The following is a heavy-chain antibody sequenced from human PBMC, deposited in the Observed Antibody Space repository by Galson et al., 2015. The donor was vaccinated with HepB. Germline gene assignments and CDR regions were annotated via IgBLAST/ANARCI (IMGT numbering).Heavy chain of an antibody. D-gene: IGHD2-15*01. CDR3: ARGALVVVVNSTQNNWFGP. Sequence: SVKVSCKASGYTFTGHYMHWVRQAPGQGLEWMGWINPNTGGTNYAQKFQGRVTLTRDTSISTAYMELSRLRFDDTALYYCARGALVVVVNSTQNNWFGPWGQGTLVTVSS. CDR1: GYTFTGHY. J-gene: IGHJ5*02. V-gene: IGHV1-2*02. CDR2: INPNTGGT.